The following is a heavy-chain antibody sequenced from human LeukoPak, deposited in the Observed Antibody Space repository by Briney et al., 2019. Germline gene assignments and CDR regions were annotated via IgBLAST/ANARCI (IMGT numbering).Heavy chain of an antibody. D-gene: IGHD1-26*01. V-gene: IGHV3-20*04. CDR1: GFTFYDYG. J-gene: IGHJ4*02. Sequence: GGSLRLSCAGSGFTFYDYGMNWVRQAPGKGLEWVSGMNWNGCTTVYADSVKGRFTISRDNAKNSLYLHMNSLRAEDTALYSCARDRSYGAFDYWGQGTLVTVSS. CDR2: MNWNGCTT. CDR3: ARDRSYGAFDY.